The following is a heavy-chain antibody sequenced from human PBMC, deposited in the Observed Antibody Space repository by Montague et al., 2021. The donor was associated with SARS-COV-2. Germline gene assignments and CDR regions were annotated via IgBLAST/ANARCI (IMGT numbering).Heavy chain of an antibody. V-gene: IGHV4-59*01. Sequence: SETLSLTCTVSGGSISSYYWSWVRQPPGKGLEWIGYIYYSGSTNYNPSLKSRVTISVDTSKNQFSLKLSSVTAADTAVYYCARDSRTEFAWLFPDGGSYYYYMDVWGQGTTVTVSS. CDR3: ARDSRTEFAWLFPDGGSYYYYMDV. CDR1: GGSISSYY. D-gene: IGHD3-9*01. CDR2: IYYSGST. J-gene: IGHJ6*03.